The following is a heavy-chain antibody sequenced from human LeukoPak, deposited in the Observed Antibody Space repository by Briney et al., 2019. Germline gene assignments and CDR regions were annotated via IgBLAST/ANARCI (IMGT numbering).Heavy chain of an antibody. Sequence: PGGSLRLSCAASGFTVSSNCMSWVRQAPGKGLEWVSVIYSGGSTYYADSVKGRFTISRDNSKNTLYLQMNSLRAEVTAVYYCARVIAVAGIIDPWGQGTLVTVSS. J-gene: IGHJ5*02. D-gene: IGHD6-19*01. CDR2: IYSGGST. CDR3: ARVIAVAGIIDP. CDR1: GFTVSSNC. V-gene: IGHV3-53*01.